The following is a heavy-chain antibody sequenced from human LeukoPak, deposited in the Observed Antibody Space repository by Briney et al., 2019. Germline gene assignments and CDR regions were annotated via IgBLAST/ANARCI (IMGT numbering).Heavy chain of an antibody. V-gene: IGHV3-23*01. CDR2: ISGNGGST. Sequence: PGASLRLSCAAAGFTFNSYAMNWVRQAPGKGPEWVSTISGNGGSTYYADSVKGRFTISRDSSKNTLYPQMSSLRAEDTAVYYCAKGGRYCYNINCYFSHWGQGTLVTV. D-gene: IGHD2-2*01. CDR3: AKGGRYCYNINCYFSH. J-gene: IGHJ4*02. CDR1: GFTFNSYA.